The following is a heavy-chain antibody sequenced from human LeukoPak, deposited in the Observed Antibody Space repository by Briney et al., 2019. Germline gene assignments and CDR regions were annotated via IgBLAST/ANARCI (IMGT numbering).Heavy chain of an antibody. CDR3: TKDLYYDASTSFSTFDA. CDR1: GFTFDDNA. V-gene: IGHV3-43*02. J-gene: IGHJ4*02. D-gene: IGHD2/OR15-2a*01. CDR2: ISGDGGNT. Sequence: GGSLRLSCATSGFTFDDNAMHWVRQTPGKGLEWVSPISGDGGNTNYADSVKGRFTISRDNSKNFLFLQMDSLRPEDTALYYCTKDLYYDASTSFSTFDAWGQGTLVTVSS.